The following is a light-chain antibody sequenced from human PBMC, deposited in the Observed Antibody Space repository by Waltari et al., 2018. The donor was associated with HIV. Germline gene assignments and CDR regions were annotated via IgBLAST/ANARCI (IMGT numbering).Light chain of an antibody. J-gene: IGLJ3*02. V-gene: IGLV3-21*04. CDR3: HVWDGSDYVSGV. CDR2: YNS. Sequence: SYVLTQPPSVSVAPGKTATITCGVNNIGTKSVHWYQQRPGQAPVLVIYYNSDRPSGIPERFSGSNSGNTATLTISRAEAGDEADYYCHVWDGSDYVSGVFGGGTKVTVL. CDR1: NIGTKS.